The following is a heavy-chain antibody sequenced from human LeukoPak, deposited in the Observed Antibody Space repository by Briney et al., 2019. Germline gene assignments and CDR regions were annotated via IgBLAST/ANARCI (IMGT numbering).Heavy chain of an antibody. V-gene: IGHV3-66*02. CDR1: GFTVSSNY. Sequence: GGSLRLSCAASGFTVSSNYMSWVRQAPGKGLEWVSVIYSGGGTYYADSVKGRFTISRDNSKNTLYLQMNSLRAEDTAVYYCARVLGYDFWSGLDYWGQGTLVTVSS. CDR2: IYSGGGT. J-gene: IGHJ4*02. D-gene: IGHD3-3*01. CDR3: ARVLGYDFWSGLDY.